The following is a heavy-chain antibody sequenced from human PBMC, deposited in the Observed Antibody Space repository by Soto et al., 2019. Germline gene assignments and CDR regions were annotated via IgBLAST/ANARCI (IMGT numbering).Heavy chain of an antibody. D-gene: IGHD2-2*02. J-gene: IGHJ6*02. CDR2: IYPGDSDT. CDR3: ARLQSDIVVVPAVIRHYYYGMDV. CDR1: GYSFTSYW. Sequence: PGESLKISCKGSGYSFTSYWIGWVRQMPGKGLEWMGIIYPGDSDTRYSPSFQGQVTISADKSISTAYLQWSSLKASDTAMYYCARLQSDIVVVPAVIRHYYYGMDVWGQGTTVTVS. V-gene: IGHV5-51*01.